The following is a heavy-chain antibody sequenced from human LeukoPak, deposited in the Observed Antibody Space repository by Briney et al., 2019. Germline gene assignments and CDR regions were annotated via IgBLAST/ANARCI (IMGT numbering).Heavy chain of an antibody. CDR2: IYYSGST. CDR3: ARDRQGFDP. J-gene: IGHJ5*02. Sequence: SETLSLTCTVSGGSISSYYWSWIRQPPGKGLEWIGYIYYSGSTSYNPSLKSRVTISVDTSKNQFSLKLSSVTAADTAVYYCARDRQGFDPWGQGTLVTVSS. CDR1: GGSISSYY. V-gene: IGHV4-59*01.